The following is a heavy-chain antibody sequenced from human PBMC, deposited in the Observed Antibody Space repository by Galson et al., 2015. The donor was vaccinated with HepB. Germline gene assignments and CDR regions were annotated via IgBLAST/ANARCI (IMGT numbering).Heavy chain of an antibody. CDR2: IIPILGIA. Sequence: SVKVSCKASGGTFSSYAISWVRQAPGQGLEWMGRIIPILGIANYAQKFQGRVTITADKSTSTAYMELSSLRSEDTAVYYCASGGSGDIVVVPAADLFDYWGQGTLVTVSS. D-gene: IGHD2-2*01. V-gene: IGHV1-69*04. CDR3: ASGGSGDIVVVPAADLFDY. CDR1: GGTFSSYA. J-gene: IGHJ4*02.